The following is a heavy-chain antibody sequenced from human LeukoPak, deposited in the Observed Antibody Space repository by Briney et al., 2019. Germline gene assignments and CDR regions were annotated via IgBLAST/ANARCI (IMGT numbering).Heavy chain of an antibody. J-gene: IGHJ4*02. V-gene: IGHV3-30*04. CDR1: GFTFSSYA. D-gene: IGHD3-16*02. Sequence: GGSLRLSCAASGFTFSSYAMHWVRQAPGKGLELVAVISYDGSNKYYADSVKGRFTISRDNSRNTLYLQMNSLRPEDTAVYYCAKDRSVARMTYFDYWGQGTLVTVSS. CDR2: ISYDGSNK. CDR3: AKDRSVARMTYFDY.